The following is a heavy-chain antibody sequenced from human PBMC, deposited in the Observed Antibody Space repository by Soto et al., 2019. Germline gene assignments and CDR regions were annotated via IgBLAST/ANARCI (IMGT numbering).Heavy chain of an antibody. CDR3: ARDSGVTMIVVVTDFDY. J-gene: IGHJ4*02. Sequence: QVQLVESGGGVVQPGRSLRLSCAASGFTFSSYAMHWVRQAPGKGLEWVAVISYDGSNKYYADSVKGRFTISRDKSKNTLYLQMNSLRAEDTAVYYCARDSGVTMIVVVTDFDYWGQGTLVTVSS. V-gene: IGHV3-30-3*01. CDR1: GFTFSSYA. D-gene: IGHD3-22*01. CDR2: ISYDGSNK.